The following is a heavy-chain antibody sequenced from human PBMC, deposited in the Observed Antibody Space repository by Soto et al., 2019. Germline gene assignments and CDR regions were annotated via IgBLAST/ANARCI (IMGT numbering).Heavy chain of an antibody. D-gene: IGHD3-10*01. CDR2: TYYRSKWYN. CDR1: GDSVSSNSAA. V-gene: IGHV6-1*01. Sequence: KQSQTLSLTCAISGDSVSSNSAAWNWIRQSPSRGLEWLGRTYYRSKWYNDYAVSVKSRITINPDTSKNQFSLQLNSVTPEDTAVYYCARTRVLLWFGELSTPNNWFDPWGQGTLVTVSS. CDR3: ARTRVLLWFGELSTPNNWFDP. J-gene: IGHJ5*02.